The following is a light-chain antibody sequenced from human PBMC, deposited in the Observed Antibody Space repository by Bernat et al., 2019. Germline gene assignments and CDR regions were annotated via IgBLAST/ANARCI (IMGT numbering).Light chain of an antibody. Sequence: EIVLTQSPATLLLSPGERATLSCRASQSFSSSYLAWYQQKPGQAPRLLIYGASSRATGIPDRFSGSGSGTEFTLTISRLEPEDFAVYFCQQYGNSRTFGQGTKVEIK. CDR3: QQYGNSRT. V-gene: IGKV3-20*01. CDR2: GAS. CDR1: QSFSSSY. J-gene: IGKJ1*01.